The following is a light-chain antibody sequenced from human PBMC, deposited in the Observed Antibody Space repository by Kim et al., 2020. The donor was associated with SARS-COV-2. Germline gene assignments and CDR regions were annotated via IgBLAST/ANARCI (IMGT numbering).Light chain of an antibody. J-gene: IGKJ2*01. Sequence: VSPGERASLSCRASQSVNTNLAWYQQKPGQAPRLLIYGASTRATGIPARFSGSGSGTEFTLTISSLQSEDFAVYYCQQYNDWHTFGQGTKLEI. CDR1: QSVNTN. CDR3: QQYNDWHT. V-gene: IGKV3-15*01. CDR2: GAS.